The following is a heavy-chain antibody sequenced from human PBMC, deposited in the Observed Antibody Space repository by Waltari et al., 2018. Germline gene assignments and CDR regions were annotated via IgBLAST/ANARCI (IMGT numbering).Heavy chain of an antibody. CDR3: AIGGVETSWYWRY. CDR1: GFPFSSSW. CDR2: IKTDGSET. J-gene: IGHJ4*02. D-gene: IGHD6-13*01. Sequence: EVQVVESGGGLVQPGGYLRLSCAASGFPFSSSWMTWVCKGPGKGLEWVANIKTDGSETDYVYSVKGRFTISRDNTKNSLYLQMSSLRAEDTAVYYCAIGGVETSWYWRYWGQGTLVTVSS. V-gene: IGHV3-7*01.